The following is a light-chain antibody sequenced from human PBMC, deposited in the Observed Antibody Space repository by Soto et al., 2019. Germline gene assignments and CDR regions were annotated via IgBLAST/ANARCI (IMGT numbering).Light chain of an antibody. Sequence: QSVLTQPASVSGSPGQSISISCTGSSRDIGNYNYVSWYQQHPGKAPKLIIFEVNKWPSGASTRFSGSKSGNTASLTISGLQAEEEADYHCSSFTASNTWVFGGGTKLTVL. CDR3: SSFTASNTWV. V-gene: IGLV2-14*01. CDR1: SRDIGNYNY. CDR2: EVN. J-gene: IGLJ3*02.